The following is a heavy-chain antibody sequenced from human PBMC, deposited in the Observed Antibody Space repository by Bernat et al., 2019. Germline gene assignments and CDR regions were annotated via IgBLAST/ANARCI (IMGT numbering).Heavy chain of an antibody. CDR1: GFTFSSYA. Sequence: EVQLLESGGGLVQPGGSLRLSCAASGFTFSSYAMSWVRQAPGKGLEWVSAISGSGGSTYYADSVKGRFTISRDNSKNTLYLQMNSLRAEDTAVYYFANYQTPSLEGYYYYGMDVWGQGTTVTVSS. CDR2: ISGSGGST. V-gene: IGHV3-23*01. D-gene: IGHD2-15*01. J-gene: IGHJ6*02. CDR3: ANYQTPSLEGYYYYGMDV.